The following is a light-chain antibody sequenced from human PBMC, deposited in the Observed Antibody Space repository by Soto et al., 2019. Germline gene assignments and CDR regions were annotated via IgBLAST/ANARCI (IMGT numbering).Light chain of an antibody. J-gene: IGKJ4*01. Sequence: DIVLTQSPGTLSLSPGERVTLSCRARQSVSNSYLAWYQQKPVQAPRLLIYGASSTATGIPDRFSGSGSATDFTLPSSRLEHEDVAVYYCQQYGTSPPLTFGGGTKVEIK. V-gene: IGKV3-20*01. CDR2: GAS. CDR3: QQYGTSPPLT. CDR1: QSVSNSY.